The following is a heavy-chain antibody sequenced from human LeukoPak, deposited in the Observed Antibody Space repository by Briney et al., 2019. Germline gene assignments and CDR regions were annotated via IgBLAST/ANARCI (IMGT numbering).Heavy chain of an antibody. CDR1: GFTFSDYW. CDR3: ARASSTSCYY. V-gene: IGHV3-7*01. D-gene: IGHD2-2*01. CDR2: IKEDGSDK. Sequence: GGSLRLSCAGSGFTFSDYWMTWVRQAPGKGLEWVANIKEDGSDKQYVDSVKGRFTISRDNAENSLHLQMNSLRVEDTAVYYCARASSTSCYYWGQGTLVTVSS. J-gene: IGHJ4*02.